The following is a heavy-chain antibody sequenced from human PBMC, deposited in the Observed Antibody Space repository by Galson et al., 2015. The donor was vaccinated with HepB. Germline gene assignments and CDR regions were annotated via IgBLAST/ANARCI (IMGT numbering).Heavy chain of an antibody. D-gene: IGHD3-22*01. Sequence: SLRLSCAASGFTFSSYWMHWVRQAPGKGLVWVSRISPDGSSPNYADSVKGRFTISRDNAKNTLYLQMNSLRAEDTAVYYCARGGHYDGSLYYPVGFDYWGQGALVTVSS. J-gene: IGHJ4*02. CDR1: GFTFSSYW. CDR2: ISPDGSSP. CDR3: ARGGHYDGSLYYPVGFDY. V-gene: IGHV3-74*01.